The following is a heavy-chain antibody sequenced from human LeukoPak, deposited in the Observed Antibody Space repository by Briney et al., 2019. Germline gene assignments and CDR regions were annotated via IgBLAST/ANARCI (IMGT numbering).Heavy chain of an antibody. V-gene: IGHV1-18*01. J-gene: IGHJ5*02. CDR2: ISAYNGNT. CDR1: GGTFSRYG. D-gene: IGHD2-15*01. CDR3: ARDTDCSGGSCYSEGWFDP. Sequence: GASVKVSCKAPGGTFSRYGISWVRQAPGQGLEWMGWISAYNGNTNYAQKLQGRVTMTTDTSTSTAYMELRSLRSDDTAVYYCARDTDCSGGSCYSEGWFDPWGQGTLVTVSS.